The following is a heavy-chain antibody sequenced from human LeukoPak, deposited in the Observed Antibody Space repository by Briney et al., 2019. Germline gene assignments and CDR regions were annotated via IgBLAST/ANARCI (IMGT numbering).Heavy chain of an antibody. D-gene: IGHD6-19*01. J-gene: IGHJ4*02. CDR3: ARDGSSSGWYYFDY. V-gene: IGHV3-21*01. CDR1: GFTFSSYS. CDR2: ISSSSSYI. Sequence: GGSLRLSCAASGFTFSSYSMNWVRQAPGKGLEWVSSISSSSSYIYYADSVKGRFTISRDNAKNSLYLQMNSLRAEDTPVYYCARDGSSSGWYYFDYWGQGPLVSVSS.